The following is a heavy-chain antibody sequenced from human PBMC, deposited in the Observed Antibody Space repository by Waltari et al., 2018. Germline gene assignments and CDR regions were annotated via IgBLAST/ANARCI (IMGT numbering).Heavy chain of an antibody. CDR3: ASIRTIYDSSGYYSFDY. Sequence: QLQLQESGPGLVKPSETLSLTCTVSGGSISSSSYYWGWIRQPPGKGLEWIGSIYYSGSTYYNPSLKSRVTISVDTSKNQCSLKLSSVTAADTAVYYCASIRTIYDSSGYYSFDYWGQGTLVTVSS. CDR2: IYYSGST. V-gene: IGHV4-39*01. J-gene: IGHJ4*02. D-gene: IGHD3-22*01. CDR1: GGSISSSSYY.